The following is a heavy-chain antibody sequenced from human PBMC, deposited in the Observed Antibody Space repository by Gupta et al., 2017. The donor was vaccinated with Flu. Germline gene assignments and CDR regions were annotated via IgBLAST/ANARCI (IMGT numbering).Heavy chain of an antibody. D-gene: IGHD2-15*01. CDR2: ISNSGGAI. J-gene: IGHJ6*02. Sequence: QVQLVESGGGLVKPGGSLRLSCAASGFTFSDYYMTWIRQAPGKGLEWISYISNSGGAIYYADSVKGRFTISRDNAKNSLYLEMNSLRAEDTAVYYCARDGYCVRDHCSDTFYYYYGMDVWGQGTTVTVSS. V-gene: IGHV3-11*01. CDR1: GFTFSDYY. CDR3: ARDGYCVRDHCSDTFYYYYGMDV.